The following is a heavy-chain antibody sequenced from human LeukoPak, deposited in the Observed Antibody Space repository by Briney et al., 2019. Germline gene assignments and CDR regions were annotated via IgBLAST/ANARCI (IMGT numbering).Heavy chain of an antibody. J-gene: IGHJ4*02. CDR3: ARASMVRGFGFDY. CDR2: INPNSGGT. D-gene: IGHD3-10*01. CDR1: GYTFTGYY. V-gene: IGHV1-2*02. Sequence: ASVKVSCKASGYTFTGYYMHWVRQAPGQGLEWMGWINPNSGGTNYAQKFQGRVTMTRDTSISTAYMELSRLRSDDTAVYYCARASMVRGFGFDYWGQGTLVTVSS.